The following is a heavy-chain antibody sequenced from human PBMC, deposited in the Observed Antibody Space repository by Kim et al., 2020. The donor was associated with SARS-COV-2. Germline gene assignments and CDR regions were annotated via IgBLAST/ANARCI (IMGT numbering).Heavy chain of an antibody. Sequence: SSLTSRVIISVDTSKNQFSLKLSSVTAADTALYYCAIHDRGISGGFHHWGQGTLVTVSS. D-gene: IGHD2-15*01. V-gene: IGHV4-39*01. J-gene: IGHJ4*02. CDR3: AIHDRGISGGFHH.